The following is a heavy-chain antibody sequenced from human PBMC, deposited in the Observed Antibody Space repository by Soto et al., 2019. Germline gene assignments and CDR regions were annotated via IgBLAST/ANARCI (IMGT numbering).Heavy chain of an antibody. V-gene: IGHV4-34*01. CDR3: ARDRRSSSNYYYYGMDV. CDR1: GGSFSGYY. Sequence: SETLSLTCAVYGGSFSGYYWSWIRQPPGKGLEWIGEINHSGSTNYNPSLKSRVTISVDTSKIQFSLKLSFVTAADTAVFYCARDRRSSSNYYYYGMDVWGQGTTVTVSS. J-gene: IGHJ6*02. D-gene: IGHD6-6*01. CDR2: INHSGST.